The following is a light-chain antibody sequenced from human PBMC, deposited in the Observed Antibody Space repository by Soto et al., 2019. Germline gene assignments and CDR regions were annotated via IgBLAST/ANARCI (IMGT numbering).Light chain of an antibody. Sequence: EIVMTQSPATLSVSPGESATLSCRASQRISRNLAWYQQKPGQAPRLLIYDASTRATAIPARFSGSGSETEFTLTISSLQPDDFATYYCQHYNSYSEAFGQGTKVDIK. CDR3: QHYNSYSEA. CDR1: QRISRN. V-gene: IGKV3-15*01. CDR2: DAS. J-gene: IGKJ1*01.